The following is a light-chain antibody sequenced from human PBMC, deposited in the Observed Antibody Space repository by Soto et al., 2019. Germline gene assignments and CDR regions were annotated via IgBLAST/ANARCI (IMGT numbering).Light chain of an antibody. Sequence: ALTQPSSVSGSPGQTIPISCTGNNSDVGGYNYVAWYQQHPGKAPKLMIYDVSNRPSGVSNRFSGSKSGNTASLTISGLQAEDEADYYCSSYTSSSYYVFGTGTKVTVL. CDR3: SSYTSSSYYV. J-gene: IGLJ1*01. CDR2: DVS. CDR1: NSDVGGYNY. V-gene: IGLV2-14*01.